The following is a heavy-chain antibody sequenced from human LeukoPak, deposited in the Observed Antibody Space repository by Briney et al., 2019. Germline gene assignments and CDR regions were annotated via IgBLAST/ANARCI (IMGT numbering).Heavy chain of an antibody. Sequence: PGGSLRLSCAASGFTFSADGMHWVRQAPGKGLEWVAVISYDGSNKYHADSVKGRFTISRDNSKNTLYLQMDSLRAEDTAVYYCAKEIWGSYRSFDYWGQGTLVTVSS. CDR1: GFTFSADG. CDR2: ISYDGSNK. D-gene: IGHD3-16*02. CDR3: AKEIWGSYRSFDY. J-gene: IGHJ4*02. V-gene: IGHV3-30*18.